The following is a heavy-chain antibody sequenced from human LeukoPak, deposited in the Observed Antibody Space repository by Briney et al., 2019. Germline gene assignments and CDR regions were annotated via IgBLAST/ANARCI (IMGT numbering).Heavy chain of an antibody. CDR3: ARVIKDADIAARFFDY. V-gene: IGHV4-30-2*01. CDR2: IYHSGST. D-gene: IGHD6-6*01. CDR1: GGSISSGGYY. Sequence: PSQTLSLTCTVSGGSISSGGYYWSWIRQPPGKGLEWIGYIYHSGSTYYNPSLKSRVTISVDRSKNQFSLKLSSATAADTAVYYCARVIKDADIAARFFDYWGQGTLVTVSS. J-gene: IGHJ4*02.